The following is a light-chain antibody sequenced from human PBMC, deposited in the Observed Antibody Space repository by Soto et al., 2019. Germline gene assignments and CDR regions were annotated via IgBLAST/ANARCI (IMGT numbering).Light chain of an antibody. V-gene: IGLV2-11*01. CDR1: NSDIGDYSY. Sequence: QSALTQPRSVSGSPGQSVTVSCTGSNSDIGDYSYVSWYQKHPDKAPRLMIFDVNKRPSGVPERFSGPKSGNTASLTISGLQAEDEADYYCCSYAATNTFVFGTGTKVTV. J-gene: IGLJ1*01. CDR2: DVN. CDR3: CSYAATNTFV.